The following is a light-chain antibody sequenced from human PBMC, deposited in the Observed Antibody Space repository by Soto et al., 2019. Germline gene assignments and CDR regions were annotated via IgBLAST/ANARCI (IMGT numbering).Light chain of an antibody. CDR2: KAS. J-gene: IGKJ4*02. V-gene: IGKV1-5*03. CDR3: QQYNTYPRT. Sequence: DIQMTQSPSTLSASVGDSVTITCRASQSISPWLAWYQQKPGKAPTLLIYKASSLEGGVPSRFSGSGSGTDFNITIISLQPDDFATYYCQQYNTYPRTFGGGATVEIK. CDR1: QSISPW.